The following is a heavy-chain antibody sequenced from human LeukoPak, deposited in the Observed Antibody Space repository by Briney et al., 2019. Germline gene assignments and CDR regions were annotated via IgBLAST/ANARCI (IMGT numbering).Heavy chain of an antibody. CDR1: GGSFCGYY. V-gene: IGHV4-34*01. CDR3: ARIGVNDAFDI. J-gene: IGHJ3*02. D-gene: IGHD2-8*01. CDR2: INHSGST. Sequence: PSETLSLTCAVYGGSFCGYYWSWIRQPPGKGLEWIGEINHSGSTNYNPSLKSRVTISVDTSKNQFSLKLSSVTAADTAVYYCARIGVNDAFDIWGQGTMVTVSS.